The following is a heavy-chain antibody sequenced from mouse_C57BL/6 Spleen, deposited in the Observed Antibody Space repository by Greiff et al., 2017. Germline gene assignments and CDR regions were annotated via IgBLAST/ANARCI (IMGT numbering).Heavy chain of an antibody. Sequence: QVHVKQSGAELAKPGASVKLSCKASGYTFTSYWMHWVKQRPGQGLEWIGYINPSSGYTKYNQKFKDKATLTADKSSSTAYMQLSSLTYEDSAVYYCARSSSGYYYAMDYWGQGTSVTVAS. V-gene: IGHV1-7*01. CDR3: ARSSSGYYYAMDY. CDR1: GYTFTSYW. D-gene: IGHD3-2*02. CDR2: INPSSGYT. J-gene: IGHJ4*01.